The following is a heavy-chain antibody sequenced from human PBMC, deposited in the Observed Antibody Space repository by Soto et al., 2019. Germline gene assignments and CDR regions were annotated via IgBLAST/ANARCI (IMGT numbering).Heavy chain of an antibody. V-gene: IGHV1-69*04. Sequence: ASVKVSCKASGYTFTSYGISWVRQAPGQGLEWMGRIIPILGIANYAQKFQDRVTITADKSTSTAYMELSSLRSEDTAVYYCASGYYGSGSFGYTAGYYYYGMDVWGQGTTVTVSS. CDR1: GYTFTSYG. J-gene: IGHJ6*02. D-gene: IGHD3-10*01. CDR3: ASGYYGSGSFGYTAGYYYYGMDV. CDR2: IIPILGIA.